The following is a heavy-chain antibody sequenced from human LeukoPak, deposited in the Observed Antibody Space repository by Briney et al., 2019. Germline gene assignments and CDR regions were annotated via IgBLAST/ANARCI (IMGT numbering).Heavy chain of an antibody. CDR1: GESLTAFY. V-gene: IGHV4-34*01. J-gene: IGHJ6*04. CDR3: GGDKRVRITRTYNLHFALDV. D-gene: IGHD3-3*01. CDR2: VTPSGST. Sequence: SKTLSPSCAVSGESLTAFYWTWIRQPPGKGLGWIGEVTPSGSTNYNPSLKPRVTISVDKAKNQFSLNLISVTAADAAVYYCGGDKRVRITRTYNLHFALDVWGKGTTVTVSS.